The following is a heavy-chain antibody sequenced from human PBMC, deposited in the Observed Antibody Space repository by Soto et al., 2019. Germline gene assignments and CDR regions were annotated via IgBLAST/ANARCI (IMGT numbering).Heavy chain of an antibody. D-gene: IGHD2-2*01. J-gene: IGHJ3*02. V-gene: IGHV3-7*01. CDR2: IKQDGSKK. CDR3: MRDLSPSNGAVGYDAYDI. Sequence: EVQVVESGGGWVQPGGSLRLSCAASGFTLSNYWMTWVRQAPGKGLEWVANIKQDGSKKNYVDSVEGRFTISRDNAENSLLLQLNSLRVEDTAVYNFMRDLSPSNGAVGYDAYDIWGQGTIVTLSS. CDR1: GFTLSNYW.